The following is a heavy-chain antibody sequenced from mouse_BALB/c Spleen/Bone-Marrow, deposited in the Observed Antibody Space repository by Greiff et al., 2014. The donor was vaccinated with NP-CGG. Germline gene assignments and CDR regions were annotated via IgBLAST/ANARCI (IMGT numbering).Heavy chain of an antibody. J-gene: IGHJ3*01. D-gene: IGHD2-4*01. V-gene: IGHV1S41*01. CDR1: GYTFTSYW. Sequence: DLVKPGASVKLSCKASGYTFTSYWINWIKQRPGQGLEWIGRIAPGSGSTYYNEMFKGKATLTVDTSSSTAYIQLSGLSSEDSAVYVCARGDDYDPFAYWGQGTLGTGYA. CDR3: ARGDDYDPFAY. CDR2: IAPGSGST.